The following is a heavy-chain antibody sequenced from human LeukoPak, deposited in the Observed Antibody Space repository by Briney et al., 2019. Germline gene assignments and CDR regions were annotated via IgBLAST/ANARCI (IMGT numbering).Heavy chain of an antibody. J-gene: IGHJ4*02. CDR1: GFTFSSYG. V-gene: IGHV3-30*18. CDR2: ISYDGSNK. CDR3: AEDLGHGPFDY. D-gene: IGHD3-16*01. Sequence: GRSLRLSCAASGFTFSSYGMHWVRQAPGKGLEWVAVISYDGSNKYYADSVKGRFTISRDNSKNTLYLQMNSLRAEDTAVYYCAEDLGHGPFDYWGQGTLVTVSS.